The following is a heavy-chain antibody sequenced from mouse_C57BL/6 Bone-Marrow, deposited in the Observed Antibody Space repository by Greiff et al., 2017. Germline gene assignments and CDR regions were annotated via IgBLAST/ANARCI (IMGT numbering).Heavy chain of an antibody. J-gene: IGHJ2*01. Sequence: EVQLQQSGPVLVKPGASVKMSCKASGYTFTDYYMNWVKQSHGKSLEWIGVINPYNGGTSYNQKFKGKATLTVDTPSSTAYIEPISLTSEDAAVYCCTRGGWLLRGDFDDWGKGTTLTVSS. CDR2: INPYNGGT. D-gene: IGHD2-3*01. V-gene: IGHV1-19*01. CDR3: TRGGWLLRGDFDD. CDR1: GYTFTDYY.